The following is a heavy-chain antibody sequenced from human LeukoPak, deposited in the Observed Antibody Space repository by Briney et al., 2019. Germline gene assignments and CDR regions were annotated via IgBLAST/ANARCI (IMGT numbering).Heavy chain of an antibody. D-gene: IGHD2-2*01. CDR2: IYYSGST. Sequence: SETLSLTCAVYGGPFSGYYWSWIRQPPGKGLEWIGYIYYSGSTNYNPSLKSRVTISVDTSKNQFSLKLSSVTAADTAVYYCARCSSTSPYYFDYWGQGTLVTVSS. V-gene: IGHV4-59*01. CDR3: ARCSSTSPYYFDY. CDR1: GGPFSGYY. J-gene: IGHJ4*02.